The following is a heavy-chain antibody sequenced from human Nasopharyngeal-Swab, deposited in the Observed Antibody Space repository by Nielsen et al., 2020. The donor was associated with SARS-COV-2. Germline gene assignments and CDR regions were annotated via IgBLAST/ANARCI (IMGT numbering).Heavy chain of an antibody. Sequence: GGSMRLSCAASRFSFTDYSMDWDSQASGKGLEWVSYITSSSSTLYYADSVTGRFTISRDNAKNSLYLQINSLRYEDTAVYYCARVPLISVAGTLLPYYYYYMDVWGKGTTVTVSS. CDR1: RFSFTDYS. J-gene: IGHJ6*03. CDR2: ITSSSSTL. CDR3: ARVPLISVAGTLLPYYYYYMDV. V-gene: IGHV3-48*02. D-gene: IGHD6-19*01.